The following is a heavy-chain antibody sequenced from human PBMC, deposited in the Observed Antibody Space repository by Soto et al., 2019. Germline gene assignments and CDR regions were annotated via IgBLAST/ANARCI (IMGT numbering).Heavy chain of an antibody. Sequence: GGSLRLSCAASGFCFSAYAVGWVRQTPGMGPEWVSVMSNSGDLRYYAGSVKGRFTISRDNSENTLYLQMSSLRAEDTAVYYCAKDAARTSGWYYFDYWGQGTLVTVSS. CDR1: GFCFSAYA. CDR2: MSNSGDLR. J-gene: IGHJ4*02. V-gene: IGHV3-23*01. CDR3: AKDAARTSGWYYFDY. D-gene: IGHD6-19*01.